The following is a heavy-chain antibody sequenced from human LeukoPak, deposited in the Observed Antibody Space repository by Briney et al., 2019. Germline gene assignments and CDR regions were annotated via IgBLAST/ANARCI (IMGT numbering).Heavy chain of an antibody. V-gene: IGHV4-4*07. CDR2: IYTSGST. J-gene: IGHJ4*02. D-gene: IGHD3-22*01. Sequence: PSETLSLTCSVSGGSISSYYWSWIRQPAGKGLEYIGRIYTSGSTNYNPSLKSRVTMSVDTSKNQFSLKLSSVTAADTAVYYCARLDTMIGLDYWGQGTLVTVSS. CDR3: ARLDTMIGLDY. CDR1: GGSISSYY.